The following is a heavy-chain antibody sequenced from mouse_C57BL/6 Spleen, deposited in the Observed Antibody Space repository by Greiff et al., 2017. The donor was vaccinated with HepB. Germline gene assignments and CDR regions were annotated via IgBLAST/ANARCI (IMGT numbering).Heavy chain of an antibody. CDR2: INPNNGGT. J-gene: IGHJ1*03. V-gene: IGHV1-22*01. CDR3: ARVLDTTAGRYFDV. Sequence: EVKLMESGPELVKPGASVKMSCTASGYTFTDYNMHWVKQSHGKSLEWIGYINPNNGGTSYNQTFKGKATLTVNKSSSTVYMELRSLTSEESAVYYCARVLDTTAGRYFDVWGTGTTVTVSS. D-gene: IGHD1-2*01. CDR1: GYTFTDYN.